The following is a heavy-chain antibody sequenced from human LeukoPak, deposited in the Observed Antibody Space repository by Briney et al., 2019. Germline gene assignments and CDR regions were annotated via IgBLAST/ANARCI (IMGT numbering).Heavy chain of an antibody. D-gene: IGHD5-24*01. Sequence: ASVKVSCKASGYTFTSYGISWVRQAPGQGLEWMGWISAYNGNTNYAQKLQGRVTMTRDTSTSTAYMELRSLRSDDTAVYYCARKMATTGETDYWGQGTLVTVSS. CDR3: ARKMATTGETDY. J-gene: IGHJ4*02. CDR1: GYTFTSYG. V-gene: IGHV1-18*01. CDR2: ISAYNGNT.